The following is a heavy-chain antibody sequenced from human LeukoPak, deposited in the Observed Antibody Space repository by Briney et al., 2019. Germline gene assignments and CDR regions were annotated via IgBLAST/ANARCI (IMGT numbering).Heavy chain of an antibody. CDR1: GGTFSIYT. CDR3: ASVLSGIAVAGSFDP. D-gene: IGHD6-19*01. CDR2: IIPILGIA. V-gene: IGHV1-69*10. J-gene: IGHJ5*02. Sequence: SVTVSSKASGGTFSIYTMRWVRQGPGQGREWMGGIIPILGIANYAQKFQGRVTIIADKSTSTAYMELSSLRSEDTAVYYCASVLSGIAVAGSFDPWGQGTLVTVSS.